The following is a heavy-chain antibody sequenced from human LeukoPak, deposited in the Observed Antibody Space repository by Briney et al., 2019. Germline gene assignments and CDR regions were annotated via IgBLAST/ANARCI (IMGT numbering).Heavy chain of an antibody. Sequence: SQTLSLTCTVPGGSISSGSYYWSWIRQPAGKGLEWIGRIYTSGGTNYNPSLKSRVTISVDTSKNQFSLKLSSVTAADTAVYYCARGALLWFGELPFDYWGQGTLVTVSS. CDR1: GGSISSGSYY. D-gene: IGHD3-10*01. CDR2: IYTSGGT. V-gene: IGHV4-61*02. J-gene: IGHJ4*02. CDR3: ARGALLWFGELPFDY.